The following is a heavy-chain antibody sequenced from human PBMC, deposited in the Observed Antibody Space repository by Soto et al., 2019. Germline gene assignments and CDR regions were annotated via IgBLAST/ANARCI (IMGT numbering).Heavy chain of an antibody. CDR2: ISASGGGI. V-gene: IGHV3-23*01. Sequence: DVQLLESGGDLVQPGGSLRLSCAASGFTFNSFAMSWVRQAPGKGLEWVSGISASGGGIYYADSMKGRFTVSRDNSESTMFLQMNSLRPEDTAVYYCARRRGTGLNGGTYYGFDVWGQGTTVTVSS. D-gene: IGHD1-1*01. CDR1: GFTFNSFA. J-gene: IGHJ6*02. CDR3: ARRRGTGLNGGTYYGFDV.